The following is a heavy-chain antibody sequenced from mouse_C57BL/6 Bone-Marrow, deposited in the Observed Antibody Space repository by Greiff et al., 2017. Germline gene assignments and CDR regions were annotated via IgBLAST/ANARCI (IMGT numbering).Heavy chain of an antibody. Sequence: VQLQQPGAELVMPGASVKLSCKASGYTFTSYWMHWVKQRPGQGLEWIGEIDPSDSYTNYNQKFKGKSTLTVDKSSSTAYMQLSSLTSEDSAVYYCARCRTSYYAMDYWGQGTSVTVSS. V-gene: IGHV1-69*01. CDR3: ARCRTSYYAMDY. CDR2: IDPSDSYT. CDR1: GYTFTSYW. J-gene: IGHJ4*01.